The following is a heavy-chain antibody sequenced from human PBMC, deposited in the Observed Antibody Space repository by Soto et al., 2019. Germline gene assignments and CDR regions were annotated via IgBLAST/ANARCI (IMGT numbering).Heavy chain of an antibody. D-gene: IGHD3-22*01. CDR3: AKDYFFDSSGQGVRTWFDP. CDR2: IYYSGTT. J-gene: IGHJ5*02. V-gene: IGHV4-59*12. CDR1: GDSISNYY. Sequence: ETLSLTCTVSGDSISNYYWTWIRQPPGKGLEWIGYIYYSGTTNYNPSLKSRVTISVDTSKNQFSLKLSSVTAADTAVYYCAKDYFFDSSGQGVRTWFDPWGRGTLVTVSS.